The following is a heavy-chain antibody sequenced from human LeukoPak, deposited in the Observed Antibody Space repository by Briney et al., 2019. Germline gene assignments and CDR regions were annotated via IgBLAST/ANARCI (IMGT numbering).Heavy chain of an antibody. CDR2: IKSKTDGGTT. CDR3: TTDIVVVPAAMGGPLYQVSRYFDY. V-gene: IGHV3-15*01. CDR1: GFTFSNAW. D-gene: IGHD2-2*01. Sequence: GGSLRLSCAASGFTFSNAWMSWVRQAPGKGLEWVGRIKSKTDGGTTDYAAPVKGRFTISRDDSKNTLYLQMNSLKTEDTAVYYCTTDIVVVPAAMGGPLYQVSRYFDYWGQGTLVTVSS. J-gene: IGHJ4*02.